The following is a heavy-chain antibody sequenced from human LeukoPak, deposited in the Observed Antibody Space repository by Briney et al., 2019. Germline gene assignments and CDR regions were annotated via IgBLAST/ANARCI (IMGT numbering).Heavy chain of an antibody. D-gene: IGHD1-14*01. CDR1: GYTFTGYY. V-gene: IGHV1-69*13. Sequence: GASVKVSCKASGYTFTGYYMHWVRQAPRQGLEWMGGIIPIFGTANYAQKFQGRVTITADESTSTAYMELSSLRSEDTAVYYCARSNPDYYYGMDVWGQGTTATVSS. CDR2: IIPIFGTA. CDR3: ARSNPDYYYGMDV. J-gene: IGHJ6*02.